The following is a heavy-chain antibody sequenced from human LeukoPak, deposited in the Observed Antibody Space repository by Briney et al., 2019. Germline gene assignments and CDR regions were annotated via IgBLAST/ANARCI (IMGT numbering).Heavy chain of an antibody. J-gene: IGHJ4*02. CDR3: ASQAGAVRY. V-gene: IGHV3-21*01. CDR2: ISSSSSYI. D-gene: IGHD1-26*01. Sequence: GGSLRLSCAASGFTFSSYSMNWVRQAPGKRLEWVSSISSSSSYIYYADSVKGRFTISRDNAKNSLYLQMNSLRAEDTAVYYCASQAGAVRYWGQGTLVTVSS. CDR1: GFTFSSYS.